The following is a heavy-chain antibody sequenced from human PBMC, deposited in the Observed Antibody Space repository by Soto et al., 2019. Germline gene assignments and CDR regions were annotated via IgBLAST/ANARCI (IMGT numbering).Heavy chain of an antibody. V-gene: IGHV4-4*02. CDR2: IYHSGST. D-gene: IGHD3-3*01. Sequence: PSETLSLTCAVSSGSISSSNWWSWVRQPPGKGLEWIGEIYHSGSTNYNPSLKSRVTISVDKSKNQFSLKLSSVTAADTAVYYCARHSRHYEFWSGYDPDYFDDWGQGTLVTVSS. CDR1: SGSISSSNW. J-gene: IGHJ4*02. CDR3: ARHSRHYEFWSGYDPDYFDD.